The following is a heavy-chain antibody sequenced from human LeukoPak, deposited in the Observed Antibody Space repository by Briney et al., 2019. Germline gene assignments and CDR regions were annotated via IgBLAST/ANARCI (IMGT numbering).Heavy chain of an antibody. J-gene: IGHJ4*02. V-gene: IGHV3-33*01. Sequence: GRSLRLSCAASGFTFSSYGMHWVRQAPGKGLEWVAVIWYDGSNKYYADSVKGRFTISRDNSKNTLYLQMNSLRAEDTAVYYCARGPRYCSSTSCYAGFDYWGQGTLVTVSS. D-gene: IGHD2-2*01. CDR1: GFTFSSYG. CDR3: ARGPRYCSSTSCYAGFDY. CDR2: IWYDGSNK.